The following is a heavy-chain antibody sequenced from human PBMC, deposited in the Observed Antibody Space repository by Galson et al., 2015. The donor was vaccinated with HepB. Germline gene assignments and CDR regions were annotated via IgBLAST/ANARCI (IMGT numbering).Heavy chain of an antibody. D-gene: IGHD6-19*01. CDR1: GFTFSDYY. V-gene: IGHV3-11*05. Sequence: SLRLSCAASGFTFSDYYMSWIRQAPGKGLEWVSYISSSSSYTNYADSVKGRFTISRDNAKNSLYLQMNSLRAEDTAVYYCARGSQWLASGGRAFDIWGQGTMVTVSS. J-gene: IGHJ3*02. CDR2: ISSSSSYT. CDR3: ARGSQWLASGGRAFDI.